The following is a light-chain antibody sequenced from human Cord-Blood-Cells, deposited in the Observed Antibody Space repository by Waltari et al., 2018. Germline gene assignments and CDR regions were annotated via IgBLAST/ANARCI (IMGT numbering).Light chain of an antibody. CDR3: QQYDNPPT. CDR2: DAS. J-gene: IGKJ3*01. Sequence: DIQMTQSPSSLSASVGDRVTITCQASQDISNSLNGYQQKQGKAPKLRNYDASNLETGVPSRVSGSGSGTDFTFTISSLQPEDIATYYCQQYDNPPTFGPGTKVDIK. CDR1: QDISNS. V-gene: IGKV1-33*01.